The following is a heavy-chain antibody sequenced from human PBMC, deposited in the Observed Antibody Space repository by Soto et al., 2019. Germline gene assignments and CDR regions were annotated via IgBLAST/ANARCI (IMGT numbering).Heavy chain of an antibody. V-gene: IGHV3-9*01. Sequence: VQLVASGGGLVQPGRSLRLSCTASAFTFGDFVMHWVRQVPGKGLEWVSGINWNGNYIGYADSVKGRFTVSRDNAKNSLYLQMNSLRPEDTALYFCARAPTGGTWPVYFDWWGRGTLVTVSS. CDR3: ARAPTGGTWPVYFDW. CDR1: AFTFGDFV. CDR2: INWNGNYI. J-gene: IGHJ4*02. D-gene: IGHD2-15*01.